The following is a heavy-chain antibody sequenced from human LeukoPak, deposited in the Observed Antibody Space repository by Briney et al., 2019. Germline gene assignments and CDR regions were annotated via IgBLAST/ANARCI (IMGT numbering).Heavy chain of an antibody. CDR2: IYTSGST. Sequence: SQTLSLTCTVSGGSISSGSYYWSWIRQPAGKGLEWIGRIYTSGSTNYNPSLKSRVTISVDTSKNQFSLKLSSVTAADTAVYYCARVAGPNSFDPWGQGTLVTVSS. V-gene: IGHV4-61*02. J-gene: IGHJ5*02. D-gene: IGHD6-19*01. CDR1: GGSISSGSYY. CDR3: ARVAGPNSFDP.